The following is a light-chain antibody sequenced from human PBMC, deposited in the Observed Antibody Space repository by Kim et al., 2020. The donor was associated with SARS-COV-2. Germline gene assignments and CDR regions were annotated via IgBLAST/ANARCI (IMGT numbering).Light chain of an antibody. CDR2: WAS. J-gene: IGKJ2*01. CDR1: HSVLYSSNNKNY. V-gene: IGKV4-1*01. Sequence: RASINCKSTHSVLYSSNNKNYLAWSQQKPGQPPKLLIYWASTRESGVPDRFSGSGSGTDFPLTIISLQAEDVAVYYCQQYYSTLYTFGQGTKLEI. CDR3: QQYYSTLYT.